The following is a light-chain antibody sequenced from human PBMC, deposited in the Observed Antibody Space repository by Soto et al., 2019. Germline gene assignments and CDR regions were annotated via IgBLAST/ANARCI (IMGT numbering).Light chain of an antibody. J-gene: IGKJ1*01. V-gene: IGKV3-20*01. CDR2: GAS. CDR3: QQYCSSGT. CDR1: QSFSNNY. Sequence: IVLSQSPGTLSLSTGERATLSCRASQSFSNNYLAWYQQKPGQAPRLLIYGASNRATGIPDRFSGSGSGTDFTLTISRLEPEDFAVYYCQQYCSSGTFGQGTKVDIK.